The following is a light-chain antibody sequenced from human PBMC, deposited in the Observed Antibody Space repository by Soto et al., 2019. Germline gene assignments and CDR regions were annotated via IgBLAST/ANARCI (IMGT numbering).Light chain of an antibody. CDR1: QSVSSN. Sequence: MTQSPATLSLSPGERATLSCRASQSVSSNLAWYQQKPGQAPSLLIFGASTRATGIPARFSGSGSGTGFTLNISSLQSEDFAVYYCQHYNNWPPGTFGQGTKVDI. J-gene: IGKJ1*01. CDR2: GAS. V-gene: IGKV3-15*01. CDR3: QHYNNWPPGT.